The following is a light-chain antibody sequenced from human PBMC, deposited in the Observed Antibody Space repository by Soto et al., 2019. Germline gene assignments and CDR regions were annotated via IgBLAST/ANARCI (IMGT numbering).Light chain of an antibody. CDR1: QNVGVN. CDR2: TAS. V-gene: IGKV3-11*01. Sequence: EMVLTQSPATLSLSPGESATLSCRASQNVGVNFAWYQQKSGQPPRLLIHTASSRATGIPARFSGSGSRTAFTLTISSLEPEDIAVYYCQERGRWPRATFGGGTKVEMK. CDR3: QERGRWPRAT. J-gene: IGKJ4*01.